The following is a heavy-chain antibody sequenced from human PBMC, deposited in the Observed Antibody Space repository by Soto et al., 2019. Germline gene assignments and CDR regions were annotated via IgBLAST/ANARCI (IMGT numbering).Heavy chain of an antibody. Sequence: SETLSLTCAVYGGSFSGYYWSWIRQPPGKGLEWIGEINHSGSTNYNPSLKSRVTISVDTSKNQFSLKLSSVTAADTAVYYCARYLDHYYDCSGYFFDYWGQGTLVTVSS. CDR1: GGSFSGYY. J-gene: IGHJ4*02. V-gene: IGHV4-34*01. CDR2: INHSGST. D-gene: IGHD3-22*01. CDR3: ARYLDHYYDCSGYFFDY.